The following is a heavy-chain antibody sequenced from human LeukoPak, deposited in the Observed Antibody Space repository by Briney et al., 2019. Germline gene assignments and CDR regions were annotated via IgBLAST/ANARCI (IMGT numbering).Heavy chain of an antibody. V-gene: IGHV4-39*01. Sequence: PSETLSLTCTVSGGSISSSSYYWGWIRQPPGKGLEWIGSIYYSGSTYYNPSLKSRVTISVDTSKNQFSLKLSSVTAADTAVYYCARLRGNSYGNPDYWGQGTLVTVSS. CDR2: IYYSGST. CDR3: ARLRGNSYGNPDY. CDR1: GGSISSSSYY. D-gene: IGHD5-18*01. J-gene: IGHJ4*02.